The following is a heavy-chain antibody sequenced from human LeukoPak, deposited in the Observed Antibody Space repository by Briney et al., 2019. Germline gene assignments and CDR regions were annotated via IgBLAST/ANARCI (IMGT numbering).Heavy chain of an antibody. Sequence: ASVKVSCKSSGYTFTSYGISWVRQAPGQGLEWMGWISAYKGNTNYAQKLQGRVTMTTDTSTSTAYVELRSLRSDDTAVYYCARGMTTGTTRWFDPWGQGTLVTVSS. CDR2: ISAYKGNT. V-gene: IGHV1-18*01. J-gene: IGHJ5*02. D-gene: IGHD1-1*01. CDR3: ARGMTTGTTRWFDP. CDR1: GYTFTSYG.